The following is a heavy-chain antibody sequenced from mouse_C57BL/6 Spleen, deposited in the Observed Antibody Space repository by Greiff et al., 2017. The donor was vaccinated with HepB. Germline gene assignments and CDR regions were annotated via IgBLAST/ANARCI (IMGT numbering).Heavy chain of an antibody. CDR3: AKYSNYHWYFDV. J-gene: IGHJ1*03. CDR1: GYTFTDYY. D-gene: IGHD2-5*01. V-gene: IGHV1-26*01. Sequence: VQLQQSGPELVKPGASVKISCKASGYTFTDYYMNWVKQSHGKSLEWIGDINPNNGGTSYNQKFKGKATLTVDKSSSTAYMELRSLTSEDSAVYYCAKYSNYHWYFDVWGTGTTVTVSS. CDR2: INPNNGGT.